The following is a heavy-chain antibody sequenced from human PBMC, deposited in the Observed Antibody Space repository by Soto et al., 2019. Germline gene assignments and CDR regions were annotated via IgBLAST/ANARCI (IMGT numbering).Heavy chain of an antibody. CDR2: IWYDGSNK. D-gene: IGHD2-15*01. CDR3: ARGPLGYCSGGSCYSPCDY. J-gene: IGHJ4*02. Sequence: QVQLVESGGGVVQPGRSLRLSCAASGFTFSSYGMHWVRQAPGKGLEWVAVIWYDGSNKYYADSVKGRFTISRDNSKNTLYLQMNSLRAEDTAVYYCARGPLGYCSGGSCYSPCDYWGQGTLVTVSS. CDR1: GFTFSSYG. V-gene: IGHV3-33*01.